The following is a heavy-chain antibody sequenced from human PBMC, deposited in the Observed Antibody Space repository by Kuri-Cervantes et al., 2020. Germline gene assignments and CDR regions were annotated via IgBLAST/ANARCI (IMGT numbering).Heavy chain of an antibody. J-gene: IGHJ4*02. Sequence: GGSLRLSCAASGFTFSSYAMSWVRQAPGKGLEWVSAISGSGGSTYYADSVKGRFTISRDNAKNPLYLQMNSLRAEDTAVYYCAKHYYYGSGRPFDYWGQGTLVTVSS. CDR2: ISGSGGST. D-gene: IGHD3-10*01. CDR3: AKHYYYGSGRPFDY. V-gene: IGHV3-23*01. CDR1: GFTFSSYA.